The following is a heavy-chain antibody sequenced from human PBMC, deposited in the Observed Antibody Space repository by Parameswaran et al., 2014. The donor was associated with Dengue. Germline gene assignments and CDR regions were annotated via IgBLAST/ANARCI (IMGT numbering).Heavy chain of an antibody. CDR3: ARVPANSGSYPLGY. D-gene: IGHD1-26*01. Sequence: SWVRQAPGQGLEWMGWISAYNGNTNYAQKLQGRVTMTTDTSTSTAYMELRSLRSDDTAVYYCARVPANSGSYPLGYWGQGTLVTVSS. CDR2: ISAYNGNT. V-gene: IGHV1-18*01. J-gene: IGHJ4*02.